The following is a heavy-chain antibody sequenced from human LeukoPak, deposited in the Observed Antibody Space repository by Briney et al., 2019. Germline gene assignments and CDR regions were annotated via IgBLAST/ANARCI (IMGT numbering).Heavy chain of an antibody. CDR2: IIPILGIA. J-gene: IGHJ4*02. CDR3: ARDGLRGIFGVVD. Sequence: ASVKVSCKASGGTFSSYAISWVRQAPGQGLEWMGRIIPILGIANYAQKFQGRVTITADKSTSTAYMELSSLRSEDTAVYYCARDGLRGIFGVVDWGQGTLVTVSS. V-gene: IGHV1-69*04. D-gene: IGHD3-3*01. CDR1: GGTFSSYA.